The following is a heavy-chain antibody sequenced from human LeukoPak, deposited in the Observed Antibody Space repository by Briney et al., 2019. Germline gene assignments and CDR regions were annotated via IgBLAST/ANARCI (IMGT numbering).Heavy chain of an antibody. CDR1: GFTVSGNY. CDR3: AREAVTRNYFDY. D-gene: IGHD4-17*01. Sequence: PGRSLRLSCAASGFTVSGNYMNWVRQAPGKGLEWVSVIYSGGSTYYADSVKGRFTISRDNSKNTLYLQMNSLRAEDTAVYYCAREAVTRNYFDYWGQGTLVTVSS. CDR2: IYSGGST. V-gene: IGHV3-53*01. J-gene: IGHJ4*02.